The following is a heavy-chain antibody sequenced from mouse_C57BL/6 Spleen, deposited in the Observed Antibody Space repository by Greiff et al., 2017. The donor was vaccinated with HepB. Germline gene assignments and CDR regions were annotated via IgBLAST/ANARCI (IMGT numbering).Heavy chain of an antibody. J-gene: IGHJ2*01. CDR1: GFNFKDDY. Sequence: VQLQQSGAELVRPGASVKLSCTASGFNFKDDYMHWVKQRPEQGLEWIGWIDPENGDTEYASKFQGKATITADTSSNTPYLQLSSLTSEDTAVYYCTTNYGSWDYWGQGTTLTVSS. V-gene: IGHV14-4*01. CDR2: IDPENGDT. D-gene: IGHD1-1*01. CDR3: TTNYGSWDY.